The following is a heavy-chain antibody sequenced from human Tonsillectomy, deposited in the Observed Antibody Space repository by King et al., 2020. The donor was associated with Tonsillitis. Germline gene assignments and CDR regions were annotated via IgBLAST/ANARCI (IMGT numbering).Heavy chain of an antibody. J-gene: IGHJ5*02. Sequence: QLQESGPGLVKPSQTLSLTCTVSGGSISSGSYYWSWIRQPAGQGLEWIGRIYTSGSTSYNPSLKSRVTLSVDTSKNQFSLNLTSVTAADTAVYYCAGVITIFGVFIGEGDRFDPWGQGTLVTVSS. V-gene: IGHV4-61*02. D-gene: IGHD3-3*01. CDR2: IYTSGST. CDR1: GGSISSGSYY. CDR3: AGVITIFGVFIGEGDRFDP.